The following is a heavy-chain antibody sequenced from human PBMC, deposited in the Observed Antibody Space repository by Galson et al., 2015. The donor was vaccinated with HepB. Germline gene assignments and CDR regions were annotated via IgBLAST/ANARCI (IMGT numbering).Heavy chain of an antibody. CDR1: GFTFNSHA. D-gene: IGHD2-15*01. CDR2: IWYDGTNK. J-gene: IGHJ4*02. V-gene: IGHV3-33*08. Sequence: SLRLSCAASGFTFNSHAMTWVRQAPGKGLEWVAGIWYDGTNKYYADSVKGRFTISRDNSQNTLYLQMSSLRPGDTAVYYCTRDSFYFDYRGGPDYWGRGTLVTVSS. CDR3: TRDSFYFDYRGGPDY.